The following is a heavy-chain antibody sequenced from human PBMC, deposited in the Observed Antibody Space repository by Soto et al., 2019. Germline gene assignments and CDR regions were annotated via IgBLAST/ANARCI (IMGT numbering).Heavy chain of an antibody. CDR2: ISSDGSKT. J-gene: IGHJ4*01. CDR1: VFTFTDHG. V-gene: IGHV3-30*18. CDR3: AKDPFASVAGPNYIDY. Sequence: LXLSCVGSVFTFTDHGVHWVRQAPGKGLEWLATISSDGSKTFYADSVRGPFTISRDNPKNTVYLQMTRLMTEDTAVYYCAKDPFASVAGPNYIDYWGHGTLVTVSS. D-gene: IGHD6-19*01.